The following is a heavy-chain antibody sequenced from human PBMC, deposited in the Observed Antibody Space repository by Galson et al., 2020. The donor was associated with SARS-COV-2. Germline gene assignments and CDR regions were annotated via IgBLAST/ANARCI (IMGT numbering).Heavy chain of an antibody. CDR2: INPNNGAT. CDR1: GYTFTDYY. CDR3: ARMSAIIGSDS. Sequence: ASVKVSCKASGYTFTDYYVHWMRQAPGQGLEWMGWINPNNGATNYEQKFKGRVTMTRDTSISTAYMDLSRLRSDDTAVYYCARMSAIIGSDSWGQGTLVNVSS. D-gene: IGHD3-3*01. V-gene: IGHV1-2*02. J-gene: IGHJ4*02.